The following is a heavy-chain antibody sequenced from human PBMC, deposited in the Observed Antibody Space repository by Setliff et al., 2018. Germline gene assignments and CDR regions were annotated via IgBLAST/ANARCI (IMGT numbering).Heavy chain of an antibody. V-gene: IGHV3-23*01. CDR2: IIGSGIST. D-gene: IGHD1-7*01. Sequence: PGGSLRLSCAASGFSFSSYAMSWVRQAPGKGLEWVSTIIGSGISTYYSDSVQGRFTISRDNHKNTLHLQMNSLRSDDTAVYYCARDQFRNSGGLYSWGQGTLVTVSS. CDR1: GFSFSSYA. J-gene: IGHJ5*02. CDR3: ARDQFRNSGGLYS.